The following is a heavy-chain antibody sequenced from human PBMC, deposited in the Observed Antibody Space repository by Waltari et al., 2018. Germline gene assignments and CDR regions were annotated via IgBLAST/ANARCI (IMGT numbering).Heavy chain of an antibody. J-gene: IGHJ4*02. CDR2: ISSSSSTI. V-gene: IGHV3-48*02. CDR1: GFTFSSYS. D-gene: IGHD6-6*01. Sequence: EVQLVESGGGLVQPGGSLRLSCAASGFTFSSYSMNWVRQAPGKGLEWVSYISSSSSTIYYADSVKGRVTISRDNAKNSLYRQMNSLRDEDTAVYYCAREPLIPYSSSSGRFDYWGQGTLVTVSS. CDR3: AREPLIPYSSSSGRFDY.